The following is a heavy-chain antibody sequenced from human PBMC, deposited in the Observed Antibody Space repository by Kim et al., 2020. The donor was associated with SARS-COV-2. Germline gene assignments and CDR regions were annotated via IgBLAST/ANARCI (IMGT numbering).Heavy chain of an antibody. CDR3: AKDLRGPEAGTWYLEH. CDR1: GFTFSSSA. CDR2: ITADGGRT. J-gene: IGHJ1*01. D-gene: IGHD6-13*01. V-gene: IGHV3-23*01. Sequence: GGSLRLSCAASGFTFSSSAMCWVRQAPGKGLEWVSGITADGGRTNYPDSVKGRFTTSRDNSKNTLYLQMNDLRAEDTAVYYCAKDLRGPEAGTWYLEHWGLGTLVTVSS.